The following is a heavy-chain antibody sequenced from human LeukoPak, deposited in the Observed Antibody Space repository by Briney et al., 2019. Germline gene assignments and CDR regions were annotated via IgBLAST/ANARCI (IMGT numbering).Heavy chain of an antibody. CDR1: GFTFGDYD. V-gene: IGHV3-49*03. CDR3: TRGLRYLDY. J-gene: IGHJ4*02. CDR2: IRSKTYGGTT. D-gene: IGHD5/OR15-5a*01. Sequence: GGSLRLSCTASGFTFGDYDMSWFRQAPGKGLEWVGFIRSKTYGGTTEYAASVKGRFAMSRDDSKSIAYLQMNSLKNEDTAVYYCTRGLRYLDYWGQGTLVTVSS.